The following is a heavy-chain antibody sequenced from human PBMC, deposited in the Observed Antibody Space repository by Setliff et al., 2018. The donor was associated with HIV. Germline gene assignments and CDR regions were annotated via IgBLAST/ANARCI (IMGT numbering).Heavy chain of an antibody. CDR1: GGSISSSSYY. CDR2: IYTSGST. J-gene: IGHJ4*02. V-gene: IGHV4-61*09. Sequence: SCTVSGGSISSSSYYWSWIRQPAGKGLEWIGHIYTSGSTNYNPSLKSRVTISVDTSKNQFSLKLSSVTAADTAVYYCARTEIVNGLFDYWGQGTLVTVSS. D-gene: IGHD2-15*01. CDR3: ARTEIVNGLFDY.